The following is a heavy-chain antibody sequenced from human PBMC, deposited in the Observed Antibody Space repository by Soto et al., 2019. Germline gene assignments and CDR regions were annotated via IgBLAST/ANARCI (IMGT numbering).Heavy chain of an antibody. Sequence: GGSLRLSWAASGFTFSSYAMSWVRQAPGKGLEWVSAISGSGGSTYYADSVKGRFTISRDNSKNTLYLQMNSLRAEDTAVYYCAKYDCSSTSCYDSSLPYWGQGTLVTVSS. J-gene: IGHJ4*02. CDR2: ISGSGGST. V-gene: IGHV3-23*01. CDR3: AKYDCSSTSCYDSSLPY. D-gene: IGHD2-2*01. CDR1: GFTFSSYA.